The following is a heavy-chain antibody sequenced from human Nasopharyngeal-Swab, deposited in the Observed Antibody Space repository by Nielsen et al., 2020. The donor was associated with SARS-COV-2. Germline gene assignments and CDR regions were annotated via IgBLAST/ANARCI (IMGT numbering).Heavy chain of an antibody. CDR1: GFTFSSYW. V-gene: IGHV3-74*01. Sequence: GESLKISCAASGFTFSSYWMHWVRQAPGKGLVWVSRINSDGSSTSYADSVKGRFTISRDNAKNSLYLQMNTLRTEDTAVYYCARGHYGLDVWGQGTTDTVSS. J-gene: IGHJ6*02. CDR3: ARGHYGLDV. CDR2: INSDGSST.